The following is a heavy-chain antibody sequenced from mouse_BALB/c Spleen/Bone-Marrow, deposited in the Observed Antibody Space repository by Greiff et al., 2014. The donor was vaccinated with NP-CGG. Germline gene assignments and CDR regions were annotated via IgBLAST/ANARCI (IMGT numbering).Heavy chain of an antibody. CDR2: IYPGNSDT. CDR1: GYTFTSYW. V-gene: IGHV1-5*01. J-gene: IGHJ2*01. Sequence: VQLKESGTVLAGPGASVKMFCKASGYTFTSYWMHWVKQRPGQDLEWIGAIYPGNSDTSYNQKFKGKAKLIAVTSTSTAYMELSSLTNEDSAVYYCTSDYDDYWGQGTTLTVSS. CDR3: TSDYDDY. D-gene: IGHD2-4*01.